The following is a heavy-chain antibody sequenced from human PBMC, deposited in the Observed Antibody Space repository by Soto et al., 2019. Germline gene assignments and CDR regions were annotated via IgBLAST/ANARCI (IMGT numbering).Heavy chain of an antibody. CDR3: ARAFTYYDLWSGYSSGLYYGMDV. CDR1: GYTFTSYG. Sequence: ASVKVSCKASGYTFTSYGISWVRQAPGQGLEWMGWISAYNGNTNYAQKLQGRVTMTTDASTSTAYMELRSLRSDDTAVYYCARAFTYYDLWSGYSSGLYYGMDVWGQGTTVTVSS. D-gene: IGHD3-3*01. J-gene: IGHJ6*02. CDR2: ISAYNGNT. V-gene: IGHV1-18*01.